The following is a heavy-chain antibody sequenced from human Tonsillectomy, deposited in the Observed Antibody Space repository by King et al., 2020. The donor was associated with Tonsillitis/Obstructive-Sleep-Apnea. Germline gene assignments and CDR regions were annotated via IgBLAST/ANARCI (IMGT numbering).Heavy chain of an antibody. CDR3: ARLDYYYYMDV. V-gene: IGHV4-59*01. D-gene: IGHD3-16*01. CDR2: IYYSGTT. CDR1: GGSISSYY. Sequence: QLQESGPGLVKPSETLSLTCTVSGGSISSYYWSWIRQPPGKGLEWIGYIYYSGTTNYNPSLKSRVTISIDTSKNQFSLKLRSVTAADTAVYYCARLDYYYYMDVWGKGTTVTVSS. J-gene: IGHJ6*03.